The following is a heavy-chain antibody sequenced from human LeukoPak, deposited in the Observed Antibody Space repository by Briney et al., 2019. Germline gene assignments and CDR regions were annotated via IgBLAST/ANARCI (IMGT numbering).Heavy chain of an antibody. V-gene: IGHV3-11*01. J-gene: IGHJ4*02. D-gene: IGHD1-14*01. Sequence: GGSLRLSCAASGFTFSDYYMSWIRQAPGKGLEWVSYISSSGSTIYYAYSVKGRFTISRDNAKNSLYLQMNSLGAEDTAVYYCARHRYISTRDFEYWGQGTLVTVSS. CDR1: GFTFSDYY. CDR3: ARHRYISTRDFEY. CDR2: ISSSGSTI.